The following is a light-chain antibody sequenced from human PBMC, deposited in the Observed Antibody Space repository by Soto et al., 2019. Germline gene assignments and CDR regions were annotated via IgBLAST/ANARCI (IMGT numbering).Light chain of an antibody. CDR3: CSYAGSRTLDVV. CDR1: SSDVGSYNL. V-gene: IGLV2-23*03. CDR2: EGS. Sequence: QSVLTQPASVSGSPGQSITISCTGTSSDVGSYNLVSWYQQHPGKAPKVMIYEGSKRPSGVSNRFSGSKSGNTASLTISGLQAEDEADHYCCSYAGSRTLDVVFGGGTKLTVL. J-gene: IGLJ2*01.